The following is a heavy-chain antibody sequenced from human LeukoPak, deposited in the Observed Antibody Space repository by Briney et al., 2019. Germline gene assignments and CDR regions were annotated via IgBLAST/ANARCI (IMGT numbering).Heavy chain of an antibody. J-gene: IGHJ3*02. V-gene: IGHV3-21*04. Sequence: PGGSLRLSCAASGFTFSSYSMNWVRQAPGKGLEWVSSISSSSSYIYYADSVKGRFTISRDNAKNSLYLQMNSLRAEDTAVYFCARGVGATICAFDIWGQGTMVTVSS. CDR3: ARGVGATICAFDI. D-gene: IGHD1-26*01. CDR2: ISSSSSYI. CDR1: GFTFSSYS.